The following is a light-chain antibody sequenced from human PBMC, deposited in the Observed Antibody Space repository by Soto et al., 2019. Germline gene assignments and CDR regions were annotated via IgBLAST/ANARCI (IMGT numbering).Light chain of an antibody. V-gene: IGKV3-11*01. CDR2: DAS. CDR3: KHRSNWPPMYT. CDR1: QSVSSY. J-gene: IGKJ2*01. Sequence: EIVLTQSPATLSLSPGERATLSCRASQSVSSYLAWYQQKPGQAPRLLIYDASNRATGIPARFSGSGSGTDSTLNISNLEPEDFAVYYCKHRSNWPPMYTFGQGTNLEIK.